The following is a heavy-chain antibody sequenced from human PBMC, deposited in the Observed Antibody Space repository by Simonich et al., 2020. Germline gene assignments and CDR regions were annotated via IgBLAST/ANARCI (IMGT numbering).Heavy chain of an antibody. V-gene: IGHV3-23*01. D-gene: IGHD1-7*01. CDR3: AKRSGVSITGTFDY. Sequence: EVQLLESGGGLVQPGGSLRLSCAASGFTFSSYAMSGVRQGPGKGLGWVSAVSGSGGSTYYADSVKGRFTISRDNSKNTLYLQMNSLRAEDTAVYYCAKRSGVSITGTFDYWGQGTLVTVSS. CDR2: VSGSGGST. J-gene: IGHJ4*02. CDR1: GFTFSSYA.